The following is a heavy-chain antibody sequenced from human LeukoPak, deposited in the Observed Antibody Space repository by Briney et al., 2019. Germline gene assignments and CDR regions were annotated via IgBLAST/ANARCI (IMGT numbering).Heavy chain of an antibody. CDR2: INHSGST. V-gene: IGHV4-34*01. CDR3: ATTRYCSSTSCQLFDY. Sequence: SETLSLTCAVYGGSFSGYYWSWIRQPPGKGLEWIGEINHSGSTNYNPSLKSRVTISVDTSKNQFSLKLSSVTAADTAVYYCATTRYCSSTSCQLFDYWGQGTLVTVSS. D-gene: IGHD2-2*01. J-gene: IGHJ4*02. CDR1: GGSFSGYY.